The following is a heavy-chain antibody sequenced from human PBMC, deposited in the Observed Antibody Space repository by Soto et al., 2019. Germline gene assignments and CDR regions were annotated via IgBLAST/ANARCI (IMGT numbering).Heavy chain of an antibody. V-gene: IGHV1-2*02. Sequence: ASVKVSCKASGYTFTGYYMHWVRQAPGQGLEWMGWINPNSGGTNYAQKFQGRVTMTRDTSISTAYMELSRLRSDDTAVYCCARKGDSSGWYSPYYYYYGMDVWGQGTTVTVSS. D-gene: IGHD6-19*01. CDR2: INPNSGGT. CDR1: GYTFTGYY. CDR3: ARKGDSSGWYSPYYYYYGMDV. J-gene: IGHJ6*02.